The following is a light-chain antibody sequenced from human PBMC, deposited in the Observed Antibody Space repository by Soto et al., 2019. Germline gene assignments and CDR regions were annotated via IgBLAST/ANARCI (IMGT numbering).Light chain of an antibody. CDR3: QQYYTSSWT. CDR1: QSISTW. V-gene: IGKV1-5*03. Sequence: DIQMTQSPSTLSASVGDRVTITCRTSQSISTWLAWYQQKPGKAPQVLIYQASSLQSGVPSRFSGSGSGTEFTLTISSLQPDDFATYYCQQYYTSSWTFGQGTKVEI. J-gene: IGKJ1*01. CDR2: QAS.